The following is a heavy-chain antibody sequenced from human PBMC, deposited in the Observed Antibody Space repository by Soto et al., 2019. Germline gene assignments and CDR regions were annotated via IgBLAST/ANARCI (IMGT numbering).Heavy chain of an antibody. CDR1: GFSFDDYV. V-gene: IGHV3-9*01. D-gene: IGHD5-12*01. CDR3: AKDIARYSGYEGAFDI. CDR2: LDWNGVSI. Sequence: VQLVEFGGGLVQPGRSLRLSCAASGFSFDDYVMHWVRQGPGKGLEWVSGLDWNGVSIGYADSVKGRFTISRDNAKNSLYLQMNSLRSEDTALYYCAKDIARYSGYEGAFDIWGQGTMVTVSS. J-gene: IGHJ3*02.